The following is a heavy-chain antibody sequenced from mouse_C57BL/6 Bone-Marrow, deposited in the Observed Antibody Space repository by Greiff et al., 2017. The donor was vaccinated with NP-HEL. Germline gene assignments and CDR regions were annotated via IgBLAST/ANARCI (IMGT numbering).Heavy chain of an antibody. J-gene: IGHJ4*01. V-gene: IGHV1-55*01. CDR1: GYTFTSYW. CDR2: IYPGSGGT. D-gene: IGHD6-5*01. CDR3: AWSSLTMTYAKDD. Sequence: QVQLQQPGAELVKPGASVTLSCKASGYTFTSYWITWVKQTPGQGLEWIGDIYPGSGGTNYNEKFKSKATLTVDTSSSTAYMQVRSLTSGDTAVYYCAWSSLTMTYAKDDWGQGTSVTVSS.